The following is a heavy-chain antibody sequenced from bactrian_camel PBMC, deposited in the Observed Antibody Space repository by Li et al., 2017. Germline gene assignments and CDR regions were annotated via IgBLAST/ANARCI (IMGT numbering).Heavy chain of an antibody. CDR2: IRRYSGTT. CDR3: AAVIQCRADWNETGTYNY. Sequence: HVQLVESGGGLVQPGGSLSLSCAASGNTYNLCSMGWFRQAPGKEREGVAAIRRYSGTTFYADSVKGRFTISQDNAKTTLYLQMNSLKPEDTAVYYCAAVIQCRADWNETGTYNYWGQGTQVTVS. V-gene: IGHV3-3*01. J-gene: IGHJ4*01. CDR1: GNTYNLCS. D-gene: IGHD8*01.